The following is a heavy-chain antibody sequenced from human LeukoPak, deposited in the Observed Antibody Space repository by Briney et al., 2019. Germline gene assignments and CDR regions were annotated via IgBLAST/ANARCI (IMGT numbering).Heavy chain of an antibody. Sequence: PSETLSLTCAVYGGSFSGYYWSWIRQPPGKGLEWIGEINHSGSANYNPSLKSRVTISVDTSKNQFSLKLSSVTAADTAVYYCARGLGYCSGGSCYAKYYYYGMDVWGQGTTVTVSS. CDR1: GGSFSGYY. CDR2: INHSGSA. CDR3: ARGLGYCSGGSCYAKYYYYGMDV. D-gene: IGHD2-15*01. V-gene: IGHV4-34*01. J-gene: IGHJ6*02.